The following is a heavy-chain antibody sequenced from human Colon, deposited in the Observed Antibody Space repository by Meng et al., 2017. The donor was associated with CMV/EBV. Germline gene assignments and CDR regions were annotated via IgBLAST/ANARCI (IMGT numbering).Heavy chain of an antibody. CDR3: ARMALHWYFDL. V-gene: IGHV4-39*07. CDR2: IYYTGND. J-gene: IGHJ2*01. CDR1: GDSISGRSYY. Sequence: QLQEPGPGLVKPSETPSLTCTVSGDSISGRSYYWGWIRQPPGKGLEWIASIYYTGNDYHNPSLKSRVTISIDTSNNQFSLRLTSVTAADTAVYYCARMALHWYFDLWGRGTLVTVSS. D-gene: IGHD5-24*01.